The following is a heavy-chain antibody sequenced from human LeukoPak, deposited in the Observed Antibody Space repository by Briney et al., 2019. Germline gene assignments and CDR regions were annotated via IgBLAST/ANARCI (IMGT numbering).Heavy chain of an antibody. CDR1: GFTFSSYW. D-gene: IGHD6-19*01. CDR2: IKQDGSEK. J-gene: IGHJ3*02. Sequence: GGSLRLSCAASGFTFSSYWMSWVRQAPGKGLEWVANIKQDGSEKYYVDSVKGRFTISRDNAKNSLYLQMNSLRAEDTAVYYCARPYIAVAGHDAFDIWGQGTMVTVSS. CDR3: ARPYIAVAGHDAFDI. V-gene: IGHV3-7*03.